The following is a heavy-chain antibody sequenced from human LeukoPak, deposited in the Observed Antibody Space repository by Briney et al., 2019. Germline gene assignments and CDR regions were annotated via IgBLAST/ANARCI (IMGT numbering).Heavy chain of an antibody. Sequence: IKSKPYGWTTDYAAPVKGRFTISRDDSQNTLYLQMNSLKTEDTAVYYCTTDSPLVGATFYWGQGTLVTVSS. CDR2: IKSKPYGWTT. CDR3: TTDSPLVGATFY. D-gene: IGHD1-26*01. V-gene: IGHV3-15*01. J-gene: IGHJ4*02.